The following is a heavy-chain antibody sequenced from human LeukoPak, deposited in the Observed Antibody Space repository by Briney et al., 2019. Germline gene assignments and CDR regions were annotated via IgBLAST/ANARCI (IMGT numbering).Heavy chain of an antibody. J-gene: IGHJ4*02. V-gene: IGHV3-23*01. CDR2: TSDRGDYT. D-gene: IGHD1-7*01. CDR1: GFTFTSYS. Sequence: GGSLRLSCAASGFTFTSYSMSWVRQAPGKGLEWVSGTSDRGDYTYYADSVKGRFTVSRDSSKNTLFLQMNSLRAEDTALYFCARKAQYNGHYPLDYWGQGTLVTVSS. CDR3: ARKAQYNGHYPLDY.